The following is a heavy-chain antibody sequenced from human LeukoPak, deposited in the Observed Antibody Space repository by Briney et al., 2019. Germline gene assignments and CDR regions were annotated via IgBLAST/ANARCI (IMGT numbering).Heavy chain of an antibody. Sequence: GSSVKVSCKASGGTFSSYAISWVRQAPGQGLEWMGGIIPIFGTANYAQKLQGRVTITADKSTSTAYMELSSLRSEDTAVYYCARGTRDYYYYYMDVWGKGTTVTVSS. CDR1: GGTFSSYA. D-gene: IGHD1-14*01. J-gene: IGHJ6*03. CDR3: ARGTRDYYYYYMDV. V-gene: IGHV1-69*06. CDR2: IIPIFGTA.